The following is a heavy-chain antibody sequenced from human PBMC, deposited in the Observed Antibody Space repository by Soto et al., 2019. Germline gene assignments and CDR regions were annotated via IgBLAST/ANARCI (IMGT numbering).Heavy chain of an antibody. V-gene: IGHV2-5*02. D-gene: IGHD1-20*01. Sequence: QITLKESGPPLVKPTQTLTLTCTFSGFSLSTSGVGVGWIRQPPGKALEWLALIYWDDDKRYSPSLKSRLTTTKDTSKNQVVLTMTHMDPVDTATYYCAHSRYNWNDPPNNWFDPWGQGTLVTVSS. CDR2: IYWDDDK. CDR1: GFSLSTSGVG. J-gene: IGHJ5*02. CDR3: AHSRYNWNDPPNNWFDP.